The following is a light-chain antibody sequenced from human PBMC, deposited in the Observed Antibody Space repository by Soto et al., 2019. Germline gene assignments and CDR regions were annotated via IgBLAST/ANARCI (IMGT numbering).Light chain of an antibody. J-gene: IGKJ2*01. CDR2: KAS. V-gene: IGKV1-5*03. Sequence: DIQMTQSPSTLSASVGDRVTITCRASQSISSWLAWYQQKPGKAPKLLIYKASSFESGVPSRFSGRGSGTAFTVAISSLQPDDFAPYYCQQYNSYPYPFGQGTKLEIK. CDR3: QQYNSYPYP. CDR1: QSISSW.